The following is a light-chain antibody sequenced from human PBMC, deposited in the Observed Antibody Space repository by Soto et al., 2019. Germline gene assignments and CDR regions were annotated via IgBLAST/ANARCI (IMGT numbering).Light chain of an antibody. CDR1: QSVSRY. CDR2: DAS. Sequence: EIVLTQSPATLSLSPGERATLSCRASQSVSRYLAWYQQKPGQAPRLLIYDASNRATGIPARFSGSGSGTDFTLTISRLEPEDFAVYYCQQFGSSPRTFGGGTKVDIK. CDR3: QQFGSSPRT. J-gene: IGKJ4*01. V-gene: IGKV3-11*01.